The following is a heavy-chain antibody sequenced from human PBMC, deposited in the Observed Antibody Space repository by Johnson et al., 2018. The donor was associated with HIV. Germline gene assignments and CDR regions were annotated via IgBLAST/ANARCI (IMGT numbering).Heavy chain of an antibody. CDR3: AKGQVARGAFDI. CDR2: IWYDGSNK. V-gene: IGHV3-33*03. Sequence: QVQLVESGGGVVQPGTSLRLSCVASGFTFNSYAMHWVRQAPGKGLEWLSVIWYDGSNKYYADSVKGRFTISRDKSKNTLYLHMSSLRLEDTAVYYCAKGQVARGAFDIWGQGTTVTVSS. CDR1: GFTFNSYA. J-gene: IGHJ3*02.